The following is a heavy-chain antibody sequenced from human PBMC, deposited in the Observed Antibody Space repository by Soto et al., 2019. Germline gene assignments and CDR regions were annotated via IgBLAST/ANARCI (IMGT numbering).Heavy chain of an antibody. CDR3: ARYILGPYYFDY. V-gene: IGHV3-23*01. Sequence: PGGSLRLSCSASGFTFSNYAMTWVRQAPGKEPEWVSTILGSGSNTYYPDSVKGRFTISRDNSRNTLDLQLHSLRAEDTALYYCARYILGPYYFDYWGQGTPVTVSS. D-gene: IGHD1-1*01. CDR1: GFTFSNYA. J-gene: IGHJ4*02. CDR2: ILGSGSNT.